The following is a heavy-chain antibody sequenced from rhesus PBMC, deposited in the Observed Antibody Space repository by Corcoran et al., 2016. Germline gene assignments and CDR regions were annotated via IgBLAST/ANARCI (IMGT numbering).Heavy chain of an antibody. CDR3: ARDQGQVDY. Sequence: QVQLQESGPGLVKPSETLSLTCAVSGGSISDDYYWSWIRQPPGKGLEWIGYIYGSGGGTNYNPSLKNRVTISINTSKNTFSLKLSSVTAADTAVDYWARDQGQVDYWGQGVLVTVSS. CDR1: GGSISDDYY. CDR2: IYGSGGGT. D-gene: IGHD6-25*01. J-gene: IGHJ4*01. V-gene: IGHV4-106*01.